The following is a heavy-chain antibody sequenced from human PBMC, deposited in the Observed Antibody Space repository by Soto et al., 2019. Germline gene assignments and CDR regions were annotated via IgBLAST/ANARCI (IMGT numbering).Heavy chain of an antibody. CDR3: ARDPRPYSGYPPRHVFAY. CDR2: INAGNGNT. CDR1: GYTFTSYA. D-gene: IGHD5-12*01. V-gene: IGHV1-3*01. Sequence: ASVKVCCKASGYTFTSYAMHWVRQAPGQRLEWMGWINAGNGNTKYSQKFQGRVTITRDTSASTAYMELSSLRSEDTAVYYCARDPRPYSGYPPRHVFAYCGQGTLVIGSS. J-gene: IGHJ4*02.